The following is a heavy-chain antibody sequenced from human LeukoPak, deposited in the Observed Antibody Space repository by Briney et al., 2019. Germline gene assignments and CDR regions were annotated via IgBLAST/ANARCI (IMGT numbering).Heavy chain of an antibody. J-gene: IGHJ4*02. CDR3: ARDFEGPFSRSDY. V-gene: IGHV3-7*01. CDR1: GFTFSSYW. Sequence: GGSLRLSCAASGFTFSSYWMSWVRQAPGKGLEWVANIKQDGSEKYYVDSVKGRFTISRDNAKNSLYLQMNSLRAEDTAVYYCARDFEGPFSRSDYWGQGTLVTVSS. CDR2: IKQDGSEK.